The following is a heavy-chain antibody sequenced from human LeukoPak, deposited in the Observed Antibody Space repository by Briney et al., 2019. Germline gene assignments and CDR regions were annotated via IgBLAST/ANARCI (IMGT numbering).Heavy chain of an antibody. V-gene: IGHV3-23*01. CDR3: AKALEKFYSYGIFDY. J-gene: IGHJ4*02. CDR2: ISGSGGST. D-gene: IGHD5-18*01. Sequence: GGSLRLSCAASGFTFSSYAMSWVRQAPGKGLEWVSAISGSGGSTYYADSVKGRFTISRDNSKNTLYLQMNSLRAEDTAVYYCAKALEKFYSYGIFDYWGQGTLVTVSS. CDR1: GFTFSSYA.